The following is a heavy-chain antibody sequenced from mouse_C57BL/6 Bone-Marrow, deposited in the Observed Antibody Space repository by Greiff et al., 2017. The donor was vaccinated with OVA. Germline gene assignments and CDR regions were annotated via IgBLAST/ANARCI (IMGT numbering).Heavy chain of an antibody. J-gene: IGHJ2*01. CDR2: IDPENGDT. V-gene: IGHV14-4*01. CDR3: TTTYFDY. CDR1: GFNIKDDY. Sequence: VQLQQSGAELVRPGASVKLSCTASGFNIKDDYMHWVKQRPEQGLEWIGWIDPENGDTEYASKFQGKATITADTYSNTAYLQLSSLTSEDTAVYYCTTTYFDYWGQGTTLTVSS.